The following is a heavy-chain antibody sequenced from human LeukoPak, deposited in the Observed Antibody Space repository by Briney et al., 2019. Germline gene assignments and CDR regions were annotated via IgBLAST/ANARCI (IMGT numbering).Heavy chain of an antibody. J-gene: IGHJ5*02. D-gene: IGHD6-19*01. CDR2: INYSGDT. V-gene: IGHV4-39*07. CDR3: ARAIAVAGTRRFDP. CDR1: GGSIGSSSFY. Sequence: SETLSLTCTVSGGSIGSSSFYWGWIRQPPGQGLEWIETINYSGDTYYNPSLKSRVTISVDTSKNQFSLKLSSVTAADTAVYYCARAIAVAGTRRFDPWGQGTLVTVSS.